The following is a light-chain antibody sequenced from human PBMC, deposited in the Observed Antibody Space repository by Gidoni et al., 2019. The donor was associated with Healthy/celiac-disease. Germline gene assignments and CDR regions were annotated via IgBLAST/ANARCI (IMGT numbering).Light chain of an antibody. V-gene: IGKV2-28*01. CDR2: LGS. J-gene: IGKJ4*01. CDR1: QSLLHSNGYNY. Sequence: DMVMTQSPLSLPVTPGEPASTSCRSRQSLLHSNGYNYLVWYLQKRGQSSPLLLYLGSNRASGVPDMFCGSGSRTDFPLKLRSVEAAVVGVYPCMHALHPPLTFVRVTQVEIK. CDR3: MHALHPPLT.